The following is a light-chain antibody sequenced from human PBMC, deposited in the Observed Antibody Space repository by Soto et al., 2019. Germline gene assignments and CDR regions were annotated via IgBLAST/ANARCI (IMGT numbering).Light chain of an antibody. CDR2: AAS. CDR1: QSISSY. V-gene: IGKV1-39*01. J-gene: IGKJ3*01. CDR3: QQSYSTPLT. Sequence: DIQMTQSPSSLSASVGDRVXXXXXXSQSISSYLNWYQQKPGKAPKLLIYAASSLQSGVPSRFSGSGSGTDFTLTISSLQPEDFATYYCQQSYSTPLTFGPGTKVDI.